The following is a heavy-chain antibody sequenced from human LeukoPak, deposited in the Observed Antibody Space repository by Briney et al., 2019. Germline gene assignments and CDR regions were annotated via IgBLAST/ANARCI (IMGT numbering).Heavy chain of an antibody. Sequence: GESLKISCKGSGYSFTNYWIGWVRQMPGKGLEWMGIIYPGDSDTRYSPSFQGQVTISADKSISTAYLQWSGLKASDTAIYFCARATVGATIYYFDYWGQGTLVTVSS. V-gene: IGHV5-51*01. CDR2: IYPGDSDT. CDR3: ARATVGATIYYFDY. CDR1: GYSFTNYW. D-gene: IGHD1-26*01. J-gene: IGHJ4*02.